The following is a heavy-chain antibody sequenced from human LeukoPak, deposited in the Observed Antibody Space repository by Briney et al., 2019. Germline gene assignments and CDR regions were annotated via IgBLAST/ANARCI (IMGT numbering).Heavy chain of an antibody. Sequence: ASVKVSCKGSGCSVITYVITWVRPAPGQGLEWMGWITTYNGNTNYARKLQGRVTMTTDTSTNTAYMELGSLRPDDTAVYYCARLIEDRTASSVFAIWGQGTMVTVSS. CDR2: ITTYNGNT. V-gene: IGHV1-18*01. D-gene: IGHD5/OR15-5a*01. CDR3: ARLIEDRTASSVFAI. CDR1: GCSVITYV. J-gene: IGHJ3*02.